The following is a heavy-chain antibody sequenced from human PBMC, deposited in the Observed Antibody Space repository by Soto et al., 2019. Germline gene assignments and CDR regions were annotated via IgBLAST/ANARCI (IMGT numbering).Heavy chain of an antibody. J-gene: IGHJ4*02. CDR2: ISGSGGST. V-gene: IGHV3-23*01. CDR1: GFTFSSYA. CDR3: AKGPYRLRYFDWCYDY. D-gene: IGHD3-9*01. Sequence: EVQLLESGGGLVQPGGSLRLSCAASGFTFSSYAMSWVRQAPGKGLEWVSAISGSGGSTYYADSVKGRFTISRDNSKNTLYLQMNSLRAEDTAVYYCAKGPYRLRYFDWCYDYWGQGTLVTVSS.